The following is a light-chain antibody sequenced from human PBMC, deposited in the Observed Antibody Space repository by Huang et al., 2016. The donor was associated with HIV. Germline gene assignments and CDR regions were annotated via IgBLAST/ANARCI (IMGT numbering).Light chain of an antibody. CDR3: QQRSNWPPGLYT. V-gene: IGKV3-11*01. J-gene: IGKJ2*01. CDR1: QSVGRY. CDR2: DAS. Sequence: EIVLTQSPATLSLSPGERATLSCRASQSVGRYLACYQEKPGQAPRLLIDDASKRATGSPARFSGSGSGTDFTLTISNLEHEDFAGYYCQQRSNWPPGLYTFGQGTKLEIK.